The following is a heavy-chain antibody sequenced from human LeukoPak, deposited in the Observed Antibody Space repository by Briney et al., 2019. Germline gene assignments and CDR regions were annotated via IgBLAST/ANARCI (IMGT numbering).Heavy chain of an antibody. D-gene: IGHD3-10*01. V-gene: IGHV4-30-2*01. CDR3: ARGLLWLKNNWFDP. CDR2: IYHSGST. J-gene: IGHJ5*02. Sequence: PSQTLSLTCTVSGGSISSGGYYWSWIRQPPGKGLEWIGYIYHSGSTYYNPSLKSRVTISVDRSKNQFSLKLSSVTAADTAVYYCARGLLWLKNNWFDPWGQGTLVTVSS. CDR1: GGSISSGGYY.